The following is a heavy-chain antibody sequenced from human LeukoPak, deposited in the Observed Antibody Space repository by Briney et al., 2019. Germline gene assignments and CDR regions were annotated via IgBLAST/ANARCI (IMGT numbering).Heavy chain of an antibody. D-gene: IGHD1-26*01. Sequence: SVKVSCKASGGTFSSYAISWVRQAPGQGLEWMGRIIPILGIANYAQKFRGRVTITADKSTSTAYMELSSLRSEDTAVYYCARGEAEVGANDYWGQGTLVTVSS. V-gene: IGHV1-69*04. CDR3: ARGEAEVGANDY. CDR1: GGTFSSYA. CDR2: IIPILGIA. J-gene: IGHJ4*02.